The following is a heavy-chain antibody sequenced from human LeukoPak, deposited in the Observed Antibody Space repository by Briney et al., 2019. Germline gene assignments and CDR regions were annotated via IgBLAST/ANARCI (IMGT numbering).Heavy chain of an antibody. CDR2: INSNGRST. Sequence: GGSLRLSCEASGFTFSISIMHWVRQAPGKGLQYVSTINSNGRSTNYANSVKDRFTVSRDNSKNTLYLQMGSLRAEDTAVYYCARDLLRSGSYYQNDAFDIWGQGTMVTVSS. D-gene: IGHD3-10*01. V-gene: IGHV3-64*01. J-gene: IGHJ3*02. CDR1: GFTFSISI. CDR3: ARDLLRSGSYYQNDAFDI.